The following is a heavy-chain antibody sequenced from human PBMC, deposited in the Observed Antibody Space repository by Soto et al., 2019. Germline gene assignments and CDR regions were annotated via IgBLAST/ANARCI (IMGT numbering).Heavy chain of an antibody. Sequence: WETLRLSCAASGFTFDDYTFHWARHAPEKGLEWVSLISWYGDTTFYTDSVKGRFTISRDNSKNSLNLQMNSLRTEDTALYYCAKEMYANHDYCLIDYWGQGTLVTVSS. D-gene: IGHD4-17*01. V-gene: IGHV3-43*01. CDR3: AKEMYANHDYCLIDY. CDR2: ISWYGDTT. J-gene: IGHJ4*02. CDR1: GFTFDDYT.